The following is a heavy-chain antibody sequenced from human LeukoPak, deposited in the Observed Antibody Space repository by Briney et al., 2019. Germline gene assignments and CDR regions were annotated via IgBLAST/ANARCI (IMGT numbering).Heavy chain of an antibody. CDR1: GFSLTKAA. V-gene: IGHV3-15*04. CDR3: TTIPGITVFGVVSDY. CDR2: IESKTDGGTT. J-gene: IGHJ4*02. Sequence: PGGSLRLSCAASGFSLTKAAMSWVRQTPGKGLEWVGRIESKTDGGTTDYAAPVRGRFSISRDDSKNTLYLQMNSLKSEDTAVYYCTTIPGITVFGVVSDYWGQGTLVSVSS. D-gene: IGHD3-3*01.